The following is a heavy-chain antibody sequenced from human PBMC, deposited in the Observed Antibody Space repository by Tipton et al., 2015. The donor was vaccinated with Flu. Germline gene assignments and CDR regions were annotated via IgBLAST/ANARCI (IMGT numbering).Heavy chain of an antibody. V-gene: IGHV4-34*01. Sequence: TLSLTCAVYGGSFSGYYWSWIRQPPGKGLEWIGEINHSGSTNYNPSLKSRVTISVDTSKNRFSLKLSSVTAADTAVYYCAREADDSSGSYDYWGQGTLVTVSS. CDR1: GGSFSGYY. CDR2: INHSGST. J-gene: IGHJ4*02. D-gene: IGHD3-22*01. CDR3: AREADDSSGSYDY.